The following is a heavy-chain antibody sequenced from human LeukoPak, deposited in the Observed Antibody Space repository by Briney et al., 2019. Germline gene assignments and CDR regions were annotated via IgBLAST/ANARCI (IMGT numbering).Heavy chain of an antibody. CDR3: ARAYPDGYTLSY. V-gene: IGHV3-21*01. CDR1: GFTFSSYN. J-gene: IGHJ4*02. Sequence: PGGSLRLSCAASGFTFSSYNMNWVRQAPGKGLEWVSSISSSSSYIYYADSLKGRFTISRDNAKNSLYLQMNRLRAEDTAVYYCARAYPDGYTLSYWGQGTLVTVS. CDR2: ISSSSSYI. D-gene: IGHD5-24*01.